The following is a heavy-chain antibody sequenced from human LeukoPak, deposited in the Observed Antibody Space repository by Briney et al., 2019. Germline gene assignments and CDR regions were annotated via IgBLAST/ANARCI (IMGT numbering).Heavy chain of an antibody. Sequence: GGSLRLSCAASGFTFDDYAMHWVRQAPGKGLEWVSLISWDGGSTYYADSVKGRFTISRDNSKNSLYLQMNSLRAEDTALYYCAKDLSDGYSYGPSGGPTFDYWGQGTLVTVSS. J-gene: IGHJ4*02. CDR1: GFTFDDYA. V-gene: IGHV3-43D*03. CDR2: ISWDGGST. CDR3: AKDLSDGYSYGPSGGPTFDY. D-gene: IGHD5-18*01.